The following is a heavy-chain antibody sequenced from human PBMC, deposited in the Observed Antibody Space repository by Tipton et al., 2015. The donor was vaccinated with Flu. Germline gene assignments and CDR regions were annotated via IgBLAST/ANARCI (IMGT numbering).Heavy chain of an antibody. V-gene: IGHV6-1*01. J-gene: IGHJ3*01. CDR1: GDSVSRISAT. CDR2: TFYRTQWFE. CDR3: ARRGDSGGYRFNM. Sequence: GLVKPSQTLSVTCVISGDSVSRISATWDWIRQSPSRGFEWLGRTFYRTQWFEDYASSVKSRIIITADTSKNQFSLQLKSVTPEDTAVDYCARRGDSGGYRFNMWSPGTMVTVSS. D-gene: IGHD2-15*01.